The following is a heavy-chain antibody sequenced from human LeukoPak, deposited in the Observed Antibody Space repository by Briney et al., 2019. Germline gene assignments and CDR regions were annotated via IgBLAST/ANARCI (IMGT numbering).Heavy chain of an antibody. CDR1: GGTSSSYA. CDR2: IIPIFGTA. CDR3: ARSIFLVGAPTFDY. J-gene: IGHJ4*02. D-gene: IGHD1-26*01. V-gene: IGHV1-69*05. Sequence: SVKVSCKASGGTSSSYAISWVRQAPGQGLEWMGGIIPIFGTANYAQKFQGRVTITTDESTSTAYMELSSLRSEDTAVYYCARSIFLVGAPTFDYWGQGTLVTVSS.